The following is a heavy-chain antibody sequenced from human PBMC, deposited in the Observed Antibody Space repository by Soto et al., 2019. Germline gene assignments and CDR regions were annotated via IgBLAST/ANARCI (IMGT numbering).Heavy chain of an antibody. V-gene: IGHV3-73*01. CDR3: ARGQGAAIGDYYYHGMDV. Sequence: GGSLRLSCAASGFIFSGPAIHWVRQASGKGLEWVGRIRSRANNFATSSAASVKGRFTFSRDDSKNTAYLQMNTLKPEDTAVYYCARGQGAAIGDYYYHGMDVWGQGTTVTVSS. CDR1: GFIFSGPA. CDR2: IRSRANNFAT. J-gene: IGHJ6*02. D-gene: IGHD2-2*02.